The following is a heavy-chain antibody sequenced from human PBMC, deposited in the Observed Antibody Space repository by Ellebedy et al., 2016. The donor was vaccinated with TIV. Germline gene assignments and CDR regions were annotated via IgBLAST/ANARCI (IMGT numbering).Heavy chain of an antibody. CDR3: ARAIYGASYL. V-gene: IGHV3-7*01. CDR1: GFTLTNYW. Sequence: GESLKISCTASGFTLTNYWMTWVRQAPGKGLEWVANINEDGTKQHYVDSVRGRFTISRDYAGNSLFLQMNSLGAEDTAVYYCARAIYGASYLWGRGTLVTVSS. D-gene: IGHD4-17*01. CDR2: INEDGTKQ. J-gene: IGHJ2*01.